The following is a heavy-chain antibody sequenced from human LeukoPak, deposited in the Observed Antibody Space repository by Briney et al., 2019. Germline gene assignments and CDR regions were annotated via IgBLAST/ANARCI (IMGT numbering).Heavy chain of an antibody. CDR2: FDPEDGET. J-gene: IGHJ4*02. Sequence: ASVKVSCKVSGYTLTELSMHWVRQAPGKGLEWMGGFDPEDGETIYAQKFQGRVTMTEDTSTDTAYMELSSLRSEDTAVYYCATDLTYYDILTGYYRVGWGQRTLVTVSS. D-gene: IGHD3-9*01. CDR3: ATDLTYYDILTGYYRVG. CDR1: GYTLTELS. V-gene: IGHV1-24*01.